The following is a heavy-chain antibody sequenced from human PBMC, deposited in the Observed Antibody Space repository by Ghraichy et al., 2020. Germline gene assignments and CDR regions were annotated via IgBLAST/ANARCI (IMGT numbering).Heavy chain of an antibody. CDR2: IHPSGIT. J-gene: IGHJ1*01. V-gene: IGHV4-34*01. CDR1: GGSFGDYY. D-gene: IGHD1-26*01. CDR3: ARGHDAGKVGSL. Sequence: SENLSLTCAILGGSFGDYYWTWIRQSPGRGLEWIGEIHPSGITHYNPSLASRLTISKDTSKTQFSLKLTSLSGADTAFYYCARGHDAGKVGSLWGQGTLATVSS.